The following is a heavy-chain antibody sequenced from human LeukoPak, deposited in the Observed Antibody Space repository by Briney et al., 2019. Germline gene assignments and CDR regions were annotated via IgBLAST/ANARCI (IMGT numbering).Heavy chain of an antibody. D-gene: IGHD4-17*01. CDR3: ARGNSYGDYVGY. Sequence: GGSLRLSCAASGFTVCSNYMSWVRQAPGNGLEWVSVIYSGGSTYYADSVKGRFTISRDNSKNTLYLQMNSLRAEDTAVYYCARGNSYGDYVGYWGQGTLVTVSS. CDR2: IYSGGST. J-gene: IGHJ4*02. CDR1: GFTVCSNY. V-gene: IGHV3-66*01.